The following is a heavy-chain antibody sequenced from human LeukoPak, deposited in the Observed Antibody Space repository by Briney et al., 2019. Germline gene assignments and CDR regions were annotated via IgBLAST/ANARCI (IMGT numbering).Heavy chain of an antibody. J-gene: IGHJ4*02. D-gene: IGHD2-2*01. Sequence: ASVKVSCKASGYTFTSYGISWVRQAPGQGLEWMGWISAYNGNTNYAQKLQGRVTMTRDTSISTAYMELSRLRSDDTAVYYCAREGRHLGYCSSTSCLAPHWGQGTLVTVSS. V-gene: IGHV1-18*01. CDR1: GYTFTSYG. CDR3: AREGRHLGYCSSTSCLAPH. CDR2: ISAYNGNT.